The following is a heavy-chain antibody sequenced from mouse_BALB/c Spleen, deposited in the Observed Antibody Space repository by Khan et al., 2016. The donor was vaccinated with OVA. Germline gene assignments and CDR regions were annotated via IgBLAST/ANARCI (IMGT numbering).Heavy chain of an antibody. CDR3: ARQPYYHYNIMDY. CDR2: IWSDGTT. D-gene: IGHD2-10*01. J-gene: IGHJ4*01. V-gene: IGHV2-6-1*01. Sequence: VQLQESGPGLAAPSQSLSITCTISGFSLTTYGVHWVRQPPGKGLEWLVVIWSDGTTNYNSALNSRLTITKDNSQSQVFLKMNSLQTDDTAIYFCARQPYYHYNIMDYWGQGTSVTVSS. CDR1: GFSLTTYG.